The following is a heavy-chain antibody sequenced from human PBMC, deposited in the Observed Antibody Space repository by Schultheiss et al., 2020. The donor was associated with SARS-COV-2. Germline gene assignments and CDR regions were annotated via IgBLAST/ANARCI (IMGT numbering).Heavy chain of an antibody. CDR3: ARGPYNYYDSSGYHDY. D-gene: IGHD3-22*01. J-gene: IGHJ4*02. CDR2: ISGSGGST. CDR1: GFTVSSNY. Sequence: GGSLRLSCAASGFTVSSNYMSWVRQAPGKGLEWVSAISGSGGSTYYADSVKGRFTISRDNSKNTLYLQMNSLRAEDTAVYYCARGPYNYYDSSGYHDYWGQGTLVTVSS. V-gene: IGHV3-23*01.